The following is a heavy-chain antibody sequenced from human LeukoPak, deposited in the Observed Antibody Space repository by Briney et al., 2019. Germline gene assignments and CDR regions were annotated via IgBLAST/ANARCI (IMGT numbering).Heavy chain of an antibody. CDR2: ISWNSRSI. J-gene: IGHJ6*03. CDR3: AKAGYTVDHYDYYYMDV. CDR1: GFTFNDYA. Sequence: GGSLRLSCAASGFTFNDYAMHWVRQVPGKGLEWVSGISWNSRSIGYADSVKGRFTISRDNAKNSLYLQMNSLRAEDTAVYYCAKAGYTVDHYDYYYMDVWGKGTTVAVSS. V-gene: IGHV3-9*01. D-gene: IGHD6-13*01.